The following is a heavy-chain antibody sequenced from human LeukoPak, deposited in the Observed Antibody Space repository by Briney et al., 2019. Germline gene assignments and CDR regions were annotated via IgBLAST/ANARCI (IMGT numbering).Heavy chain of an antibody. V-gene: IGHV3-23*01. D-gene: IGHD2-2*01. Sequence: PGGSLRLSCAASGFTFSNYAMSWVRQAPGKGLEWVSGISGNGGSTYYADSVKGRFTISRDNSKNTLYLQMNSLRAEDTAVYYCAKGVIPAVDYWGQGTLVTVSS. J-gene: IGHJ4*02. CDR1: GFTFSNYA. CDR3: AKGVIPAVDY. CDR2: ISGNGGST.